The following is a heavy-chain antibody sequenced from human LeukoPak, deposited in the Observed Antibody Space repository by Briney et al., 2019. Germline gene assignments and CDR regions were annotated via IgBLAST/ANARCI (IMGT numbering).Heavy chain of an antibody. CDR3: AAHYVWGSYRKMGFDY. CDR1: GFTFSSYG. V-gene: IGHV3-30*03. D-gene: IGHD3-16*02. CDR2: ISYDGSNK. Sequence: GGSLRLSCEASGFTFSSYGMHWVRQAPGKGLEWVAVISYDGSNKYYADSVKGRFTISRDNSKNTLYLQMNSLRAEDTAVYYCAAHYVWGSYRKMGFDYWGQGTLVTVSS. J-gene: IGHJ4*02.